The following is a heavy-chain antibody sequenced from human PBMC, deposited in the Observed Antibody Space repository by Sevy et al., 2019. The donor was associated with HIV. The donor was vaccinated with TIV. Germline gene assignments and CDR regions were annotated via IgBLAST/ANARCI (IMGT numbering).Heavy chain of an antibody. Sequence: ASVNVSCKASGGTIDTYSISWLRQAPGQGLEWMGGITPFLQTVNYPQKFQGRLSIDADGSTSTAYMELSRLTFDDSAVYYCARDRDITFGGGDAFDVWGQGTVVTVSS. D-gene: IGHD3-16*01. J-gene: IGHJ3*01. CDR2: ITPFLQTV. V-gene: IGHV1-69*13. CDR1: GGTIDTYS. CDR3: ARDRDITFGGGDAFDV.